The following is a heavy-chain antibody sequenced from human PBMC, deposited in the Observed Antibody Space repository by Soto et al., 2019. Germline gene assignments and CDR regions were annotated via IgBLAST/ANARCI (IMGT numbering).Heavy chain of an antibody. Sequence: GGSLRLSCAASGFTFSNYWMHWVRQSPGKGLVWVSRINSDETITSYADSVKGRFTISRDNAKNTLYLQMSSLRVEDTALYYCVCFECGRTAVVTAMEANDYWGQGTLVTVSS. J-gene: IGHJ4*02. CDR1: GFTFSNYW. CDR2: INSDETIT. V-gene: IGHV3-74*01. CDR3: VCFECGRTAVVTAMEANDY. D-gene: IGHD2-21*02.